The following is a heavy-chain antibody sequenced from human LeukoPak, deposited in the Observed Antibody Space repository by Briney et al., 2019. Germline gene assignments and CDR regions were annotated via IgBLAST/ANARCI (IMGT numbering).Heavy chain of an antibody. J-gene: IGHJ3*02. V-gene: IGHV1-2*02. CDR2: INPNSGGT. CDR3: ARCGSRGWYDAFDI. Sequence: GASVKVSCKASGYTFTGYYMHWVRQAPGQGLEWMGWINPNSGGTNYAQKFQGRVTMTRDTSISTAYMELSRLRSDDTAVYYCARCGSRGWYDAFDIWGQGTMVTVSS. CDR1: GYTFTGYY. D-gene: IGHD6-19*01.